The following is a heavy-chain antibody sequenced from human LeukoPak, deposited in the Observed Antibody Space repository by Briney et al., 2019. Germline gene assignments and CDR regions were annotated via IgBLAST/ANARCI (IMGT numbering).Heavy chain of an antibody. J-gene: IGHJ4*02. D-gene: IGHD2-8*01. CDR2: INHSGST. CDR1: GGSISSGSYY. Sequence: PSQTLSLTCTVSGGSISSGSYYWSWIRHPPGKGLEWMGEINHSGSTNYNPSHKSRVTISVDTSKNQFSQKQSSVTAADTAVYYCARDICTNGVCYRRGFDYWGPGTLVTVSS. CDR3: ARDICTNGVCYRRGFDY. V-gene: IGHV4-39*07.